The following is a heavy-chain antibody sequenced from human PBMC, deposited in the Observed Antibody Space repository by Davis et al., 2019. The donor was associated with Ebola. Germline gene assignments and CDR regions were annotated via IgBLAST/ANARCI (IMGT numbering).Heavy chain of an antibody. V-gene: IGHV1-69*13. CDR2: IIPIFGTA. CDR3: ARDGSIFGGWFDP. J-gene: IGHJ5*02. CDR1: GGTFSSYA. Sequence: SVKVSCKASGGTFSSYAISWVRQAPGQGLEWMGGIIPIFGTANYAQKFQGRVTITADESTSTAYMELSSLRSEDTAVYYCARDGSIFGGWFDPWGQGTLVTVSS. D-gene: IGHD3-3*01.